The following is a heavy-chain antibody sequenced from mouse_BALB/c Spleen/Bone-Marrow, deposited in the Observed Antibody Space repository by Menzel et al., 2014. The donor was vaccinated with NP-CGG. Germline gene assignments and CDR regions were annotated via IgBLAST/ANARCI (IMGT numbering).Heavy chain of an antibody. V-gene: IGHV5-6*01. Sequence: EVHLVESGGDLVKPGGSLKLSCAASGFTFSTYGMSWVRQTPDKRLEWVATINSGGGNTYYLDSVKGRFTISRDNARNTLYLQMSSLKSEDTAMYYCARRGNWDVGRSFDVWGAGTTVTVSS. D-gene: IGHD4-1*01. CDR3: ARRGNWDVGRSFDV. J-gene: IGHJ1*01. CDR2: INSGGGNT. CDR1: GFTFSTYG.